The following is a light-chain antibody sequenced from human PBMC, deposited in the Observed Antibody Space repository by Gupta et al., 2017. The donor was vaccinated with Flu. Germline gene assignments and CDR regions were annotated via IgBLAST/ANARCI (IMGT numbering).Light chain of an antibody. V-gene: IGKV3-15*01. CDR1: QSINSN. Sequence: EIVMTPSPATLSVSPGERATLSCRASQSINSNLAWYQQKPGQTPRVLIYAASARATGIPARFSGSGSETEFTLTISSLQSEDFAVYYCQQYNNWPHTFGRGTKVDIK. CDR3: QQYNNWPHT. CDR2: AAS. J-gene: IGKJ4*01.